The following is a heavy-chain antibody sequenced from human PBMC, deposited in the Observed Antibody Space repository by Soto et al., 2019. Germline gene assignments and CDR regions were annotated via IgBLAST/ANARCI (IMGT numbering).Heavy chain of an antibody. Sequence: GGSLRLSCAASGFTFSSYAMSWVRQAPGKGLEWVSAISGSGGSTYYADSVKGRFTISRDNSKNTLYLQMNSLRAEDTAVYYCAKTYYDLLTGYSPFGYWGQGTLVTVSS. CDR2: ISGSGGST. CDR1: GFTFSSYA. CDR3: AKTYYDLLTGYSPFGY. V-gene: IGHV3-23*01. D-gene: IGHD3-9*01. J-gene: IGHJ4*02.